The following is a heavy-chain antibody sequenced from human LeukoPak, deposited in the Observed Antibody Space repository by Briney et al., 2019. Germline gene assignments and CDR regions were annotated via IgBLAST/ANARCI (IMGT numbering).Heavy chain of an antibody. CDR3: ARGRITICGVVIIGLVWFDP. V-gene: IGHV4-34*01. CDR1: GGSFSGYY. J-gene: IGHJ5*02. D-gene: IGHD3-3*01. Sequence: SETLSLTCAVYGGSFSGYYWRWIRQPPGKGLQWIGEINHSGSTNYNPSLKSGVTISVDTTKNPFSLKLSSVTAADTAVYYCARGRITICGVVIIGLVWFDPWGQGTRVTVSP. CDR2: INHSGST.